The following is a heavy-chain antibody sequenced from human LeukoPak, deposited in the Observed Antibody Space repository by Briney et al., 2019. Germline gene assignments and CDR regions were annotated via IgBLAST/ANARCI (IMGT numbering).Heavy chain of an antibody. CDR2: IYYSGST. CDR3: ARKRPYSSSWQGFDY. Sequence: SETLSLTCTVSGGSISSGGYYWSWLRQHPGKGLEWIAYIYYSGSTYYNPSLKSRVTISVDTSKNQFPLKLSSVTAADTAVYYCARKRPYSSSWQGFDYWGQGTLVTVSS. J-gene: IGHJ4*02. V-gene: IGHV4-31*03. CDR1: GGSISSGGYY. D-gene: IGHD6-13*01.